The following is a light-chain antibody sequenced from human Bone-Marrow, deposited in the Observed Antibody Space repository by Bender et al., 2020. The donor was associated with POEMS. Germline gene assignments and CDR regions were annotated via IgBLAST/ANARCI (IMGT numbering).Light chain of an antibody. Sequence: QSVLTQPPSASGTPGQRVTISCSGSNSNIGTNAVNWYQQFPGTAPKLLIYSDNQRPSGVPDRFYAFKSGTSASLAISGLQSEDEAEYFCAAWDTSLSGFWVFGGGTTLTVL. CDR2: SDN. J-gene: IGLJ3*02. CDR1: NSNIGTNA. CDR3: AAWDTSLSGFWV. V-gene: IGLV1-44*01.